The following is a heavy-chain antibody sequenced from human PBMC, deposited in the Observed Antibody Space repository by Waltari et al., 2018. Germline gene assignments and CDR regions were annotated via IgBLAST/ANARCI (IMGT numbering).Heavy chain of an antibody. V-gene: IGHV3-7*01. D-gene: IGHD3-10*01. CDR2: IKQDESEK. CDR3: ARELYPLTSNPFDF. CDR1: GFTFSSYW. Sequence: EVQLVESGGGLVQPGGSLRLSCAASGFTFSSYWMSWVRQAPGKGVEWVAHIKQDESEKFYVDSVKGRFTIFRDNAKNLLYLQMDSLRGEDTAVYYCARELYPLTSNPFDFWGQGTRVTVSS. J-gene: IGHJ4*02.